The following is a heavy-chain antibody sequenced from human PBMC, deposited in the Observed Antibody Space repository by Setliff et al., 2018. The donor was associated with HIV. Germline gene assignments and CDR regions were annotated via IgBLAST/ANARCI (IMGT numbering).Heavy chain of an antibody. J-gene: IGHJ5*01. CDR2: IKSESDGGTT. D-gene: IGHD3-10*01. CDR3: TPIHNYTDHCSDS. Sequence: GGSLRLSCAASGFTFSDAWMNWVRQAPGKGPEWVGRIKSESDGGTTDVAAPVKGRFTISRDDSQNMVYLQMNSLKTEDTAMYYCTPIHNYTDHCSDSWGQGTLVTVSS. V-gene: IGHV3-15*01. CDR1: GFTFSDAW.